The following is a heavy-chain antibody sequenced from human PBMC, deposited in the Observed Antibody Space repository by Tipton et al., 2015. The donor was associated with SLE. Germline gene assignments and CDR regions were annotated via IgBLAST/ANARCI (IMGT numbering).Heavy chain of an antibody. D-gene: IGHD6-13*01. CDR2: ISSSSSYI. CDR3: ARGSEGSSSWYGEDY. J-gene: IGHJ4*02. V-gene: IGHV3-21*01. Sequence: GSLRLSCAASGFTFSSYSMNWVRQAPGKGLEWVSSISSSSSYIYYADSVKGRFTISRDNARNSLYLQMNSLRAEGTAVYYCARGSEGSSSWYGEDYWGQGTLVTVSS. CDR1: GFTFSSYS.